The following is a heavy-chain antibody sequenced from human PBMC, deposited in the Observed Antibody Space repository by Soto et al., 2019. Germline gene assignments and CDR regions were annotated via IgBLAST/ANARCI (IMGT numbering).Heavy chain of an antibody. CDR2: ISSGGST. D-gene: IGHD4-17*01. Sequence: PGGSLRLPCAASGFTFSSYAMNWVRQAPGKGLEWVSGISSGGSTFNADSVQGRFTISRDNSKNTVYLQMNNMRAEDTAVYFCAKRNGDYDYPDCWGQGTLVTVSS. CDR3: AKRNGDYDYPDC. V-gene: IGHV3-23*01. J-gene: IGHJ4*02. CDR1: GFTFSSYA.